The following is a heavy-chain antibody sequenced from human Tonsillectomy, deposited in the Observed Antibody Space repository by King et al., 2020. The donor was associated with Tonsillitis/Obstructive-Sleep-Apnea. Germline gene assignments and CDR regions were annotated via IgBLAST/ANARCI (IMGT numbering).Heavy chain of an antibody. J-gene: IGHJ4*02. CDR2: ISTYNGNT. CDR1: GYTFTSYG. Sequence: VQLVQSGAEVKKPGASVKVSCKASGYTFTSYGVSWVRQAPGQGLEWMGWISTYNGNTNSAQKIQGRVTMTTDTSTNTAYMELRSLRSDDTAVYYCARPMEGYYDSGGYRFDYWGQGTLVTVSS. V-gene: IGHV1-18*01. CDR3: ARPMEGYYDSGGYRFDY. D-gene: IGHD3-22*01.